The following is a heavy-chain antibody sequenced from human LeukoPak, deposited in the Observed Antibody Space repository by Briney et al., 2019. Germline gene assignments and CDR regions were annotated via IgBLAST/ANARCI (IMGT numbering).Heavy chain of an antibody. D-gene: IGHD3-9*01. CDR1: GFTFSSYW. V-gene: IGHV3-7*01. Sequence: GGSLRLSCAASGFTFSSYWMTWVRQAPGKGLEWVANIKQDGSDKNYVESVKGRFTISRDNAKNSLYLQMNSLGVEDTAVYYCARDRHYDILSGFHNYYGMDVWGQGTTVTVSS. J-gene: IGHJ6*02. CDR2: IKQDGSDK. CDR3: ARDRHYDILSGFHNYYGMDV.